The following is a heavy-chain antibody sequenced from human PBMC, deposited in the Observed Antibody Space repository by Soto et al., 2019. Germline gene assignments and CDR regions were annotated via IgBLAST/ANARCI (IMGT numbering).Heavy chain of an antibody. CDR2: IHYSGGT. CDR3: ASTKDETLYFDY. Sequence: QLQLQESGPGLVKPSETLSLTCTVSGDSISITSYYWGWVRQPPGKGLAWIGSIHYSGGTHYNPALQSRLTTSGDSSKKQFSLKLRSVTAADTAVYYCASTKDETLYFDYWGQGTLVTVSS. CDR1: GDSISITSYY. J-gene: IGHJ4*02. D-gene: IGHD2-15*01. V-gene: IGHV4-39*01.